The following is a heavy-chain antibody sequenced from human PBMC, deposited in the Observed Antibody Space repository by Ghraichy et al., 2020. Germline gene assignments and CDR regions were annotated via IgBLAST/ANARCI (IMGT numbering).Heavy chain of an antibody. CDR3: TRHSPGGATTGAIDY. D-gene: IGHD1-26*01. J-gene: IGHJ4*02. CDR2: HYYSGTT. Sequence: SETLSLTCTVSGGSISSCCYYWGWNRPRQGMGREGNGSHYYSGTTYYNPASNSRVTISVDTTKNQFSQKLSPVTAADTAVYYCTRHSPGGATTGAIDYWGEGSLVTVSS. V-gene: IGHV4-39*01. CDR1: GGSISSCCYY.